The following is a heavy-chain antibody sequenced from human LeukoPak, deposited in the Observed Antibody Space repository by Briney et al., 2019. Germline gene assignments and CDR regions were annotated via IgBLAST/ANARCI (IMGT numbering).Heavy chain of an antibody. CDR3: ARQKCYPGIAVAGWTSKYNWFDP. Sequence: SETLSLTCTVSGGSISSSSYYWGWIRQPPGKGLEWIVSIYYSGSTYYNPSLKSRVTISVDTSKNQFSLKLSSVTAADTAMYYCARQKCYPGIAVAGWTSKYNWFDPWGQGTLVTVSS. D-gene: IGHD6-19*01. V-gene: IGHV4-39*01. J-gene: IGHJ5*02. CDR2: IYYSGST. CDR1: GGSISSSSYY.